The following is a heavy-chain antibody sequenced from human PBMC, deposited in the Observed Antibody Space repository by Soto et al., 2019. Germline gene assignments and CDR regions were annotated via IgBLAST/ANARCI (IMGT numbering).Heavy chain of an antibody. V-gene: IGHV3-49*03. Sequence: GGSLRLSCTASGFTFGDYAMSWFRQAPGKGLEWVGFIRSKAYGGTTEYAASVKGRFTISRDDSKSIAYLQMNSLKTEDTAVYYCTRGITWFGELSRLPHFDYWGQGTLVTVSS. CDR3: TRGITWFGELSRLPHFDY. J-gene: IGHJ4*02. D-gene: IGHD3-10*01. CDR1: GFTFGDYA. CDR2: IRSKAYGGTT.